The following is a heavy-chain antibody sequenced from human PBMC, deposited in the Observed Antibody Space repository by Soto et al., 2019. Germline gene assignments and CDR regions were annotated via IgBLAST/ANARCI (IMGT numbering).Heavy chain of an antibody. D-gene: IGHD3-16*01. Sequence: GGSLRLSCAASGFTFNIYPMTWVRRAPGKGLEWVSAISGTAGITYYADSVKGRFTISRANSKITLYLQMNNLRAEDTAVYFCAKASITLPLSGMDVWCQGTTVTVSS. V-gene: IGHV3-23*01. CDR3: AKASITLPLSGMDV. J-gene: IGHJ6*02. CDR2: ISGTAGIT. CDR1: GFTFNIYP.